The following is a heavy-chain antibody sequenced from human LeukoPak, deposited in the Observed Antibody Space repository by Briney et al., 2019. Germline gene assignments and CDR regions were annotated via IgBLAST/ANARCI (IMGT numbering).Heavy chain of an antibody. CDR2: ISYDGSNK. CDR1: GFTFSSYA. J-gene: IGHJ4*02. CDR3: ARSTTVESRIDY. D-gene: IGHD4-17*01. Sequence: PGRSLRLSCAASGFTFSSYAMHWVRQAPGKGLEWVAAISYDGSNKYYADSVKGRFTISRDNSKNTLYLQMNSLRAEDTAVYYCARSTTVESRIDYWGQGTLVTVSS. V-gene: IGHV3-30-3*01.